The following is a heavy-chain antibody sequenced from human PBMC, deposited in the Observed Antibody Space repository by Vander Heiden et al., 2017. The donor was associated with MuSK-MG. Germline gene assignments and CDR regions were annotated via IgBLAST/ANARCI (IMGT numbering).Heavy chain of an antibody. V-gene: IGHV4-31*03. CDR2: IYYSGST. CDR3: ARGYDFWSGSYYFDY. D-gene: IGHD3-3*01. J-gene: IGHJ4*02. Sequence: QVQLQESGPGLVKPPQTLSLTCTVSGGSISSGGYYWSWIRQHPGKGLEWIGYIYYSGSTYYNPSLKSRVTISVDTSKNQFSLKLSSVTAADTAVYYCARGYDFWSGSYYFDYWCQGTLVTVSS. CDR1: GGSISSGGYY.